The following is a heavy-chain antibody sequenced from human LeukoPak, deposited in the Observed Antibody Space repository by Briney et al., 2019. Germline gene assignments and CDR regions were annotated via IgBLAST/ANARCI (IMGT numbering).Heavy chain of an antibody. D-gene: IGHD3-22*01. CDR3: ARDLYYDSSGPVDY. CDR1: GFTFSSYW. Sequence: PGGPLRLSCAASGFTFSSYWMSWVRQAPGKGLEWVANIKQDGSEKYYVDSVKGRFTISRDNAKNSLYLQMNSLRAEDTAVYYCARDLYYDSSGPVDYWGQGTLVTVSS. V-gene: IGHV3-7*01. J-gene: IGHJ4*02. CDR2: IKQDGSEK.